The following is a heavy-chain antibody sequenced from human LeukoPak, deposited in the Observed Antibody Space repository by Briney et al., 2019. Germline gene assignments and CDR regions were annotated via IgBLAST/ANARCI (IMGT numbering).Heavy chain of an antibody. CDR2: ISYDGSNE. J-gene: IGHJ6*02. V-gene: IGHV3-30*03. CDR3: ARDVYGMDV. CDR1: GFTASGNY. Sequence: GGSLRLSCAASGFTASGNYMSWVRQAPGKGLEWVTFISYDGSNEYYVDSVKGRFTISRDNSKNTLYLQMNSLGAEDTAVYYCARDVYGMDVWGQGTTVTVSS.